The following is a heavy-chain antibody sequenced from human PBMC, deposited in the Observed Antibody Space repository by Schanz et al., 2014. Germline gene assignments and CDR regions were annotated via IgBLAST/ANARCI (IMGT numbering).Heavy chain of an antibody. CDR3: ARGDRTFDP. J-gene: IGHJ5*02. V-gene: IGHV1-18*01. CDR1: GYTFSTYA. D-gene: IGHD3-22*01. Sequence: QVQLVQSGAEVKKPGASVKVSCKTSGYTFSTYAITWVRQTPGQGPEWMGWISGYSGNTTYAQKFQGRVTMTTDPPTSNAAMQLRAIRCAGKAIYYRARGDRTFDPWGQGTLVTVSS. CDR2: ISGYSGNT.